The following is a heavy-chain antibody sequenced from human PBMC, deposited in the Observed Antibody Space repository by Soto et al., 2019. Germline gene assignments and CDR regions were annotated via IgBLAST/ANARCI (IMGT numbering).Heavy chain of an antibody. Sequence: QITLKESGPTVVKPRQTLTLTCTFSGFSLTTSGVGVGWIRQSPGKAPEWLALIYWDDDKRYSPSLKSRLTITKDTSKNQVVLTMADLDPADTATYYCAHRVLRTVFGLVTTTAIYFDFWGQGTPVAVSS. J-gene: IGHJ4*02. CDR1: GFSLTTSGVG. CDR3: AHRVLRTVFGLVTTTAIYFDF. CDR2: IYWDDDK. V-gene: IGHV2-5*02. D-gene: IGHD3-3*01.